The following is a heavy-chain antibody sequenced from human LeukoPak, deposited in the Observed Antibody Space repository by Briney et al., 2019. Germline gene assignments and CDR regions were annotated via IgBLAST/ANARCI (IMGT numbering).Heavy chain of an antibody. V-gene: IGHV4-59*01. D-gene: IGHD2-2*01. CDR2: IYYSGST. CDR3: ARALVFAVFDI. J-gene: IGHJ3*02. Sequence: SETLSLTCTVSGGSISSYYWSWIRQPPGKGLEWIGYIYYSGSTNYNPSLKSRVTISVDTSKNQFSLKLSSVTAADTAVYYCARALVFAVFDIWGQGTMVTVSS. CDR1: GGSISSYY.